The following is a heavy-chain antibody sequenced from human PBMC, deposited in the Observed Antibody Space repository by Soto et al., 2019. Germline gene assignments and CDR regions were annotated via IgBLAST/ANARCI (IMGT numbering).Heavy chain of an antibody. V-gene: IGHV4-59*01. J-gene: IGHJ5*02. Sequence: SETLSLTCAVSGGSISTYYWSWIRQPPGKGLEWIGYIYYSGSTNYNPSLKSRVTISLDTSKNQFSLRLSSVTAADTAVYYCARETYSSGWYYWFDPWGQGTLVTVSS. CDR1: GGSISTYY. D-gene: IGHD6-19*01. CDR2: IYYSGST. CDR3: ARETYSSGWYYWFDP.